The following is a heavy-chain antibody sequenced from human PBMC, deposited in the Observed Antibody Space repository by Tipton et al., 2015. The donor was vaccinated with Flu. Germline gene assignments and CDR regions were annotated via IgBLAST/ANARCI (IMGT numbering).Heavy chain of an antibody. CDR3: ARDRASGYDWNWFDP. V-gene: IGHV4-4*07. D-gene: IGHD5-12*01. Sequence: TLSLTCTVSGGSISSYYWSRIRQPAGKGLEWIGRIYTSGSTNYNPSLKSRVTMSVDTSKNQFSLKLSSVTAADTAVYYCARDRASGYDWNWFDPWGQGTLVTVSS. CDR2: IYTSGST. CDR1: GGSISSYY. J-gene: IGHJ5*02.